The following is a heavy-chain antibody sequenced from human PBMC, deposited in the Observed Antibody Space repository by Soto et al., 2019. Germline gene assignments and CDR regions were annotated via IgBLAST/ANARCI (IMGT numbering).Heavy chain of an antibody. CDR1: GYTFTSYY. V-gene: IGHV1-46*01. D-gene: IGHD5-12*01. CDR2: INPSGGST. J-gene: IGHJ6*02. Sequence: ASVKVSCKASGYTFTSYYMHWVRQAPGQGLEWMGIINPSGGSTSYAQKFQGRVTMTRDTSTSTVYMELSSLRFEDTAVYYCARDRDGYNYNDYYYYGMDVWGQGTTVTVSS. CDR3: ARDRDGYNYNDYYYYGMDV.